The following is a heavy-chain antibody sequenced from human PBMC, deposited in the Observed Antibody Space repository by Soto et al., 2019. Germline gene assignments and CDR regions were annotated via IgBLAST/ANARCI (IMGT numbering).Heavy chain of an antibody. J-gene: IGHJ4*02. CDR2: INPNSGGT. Sequence: QVQLVQSGAEVKKPGASVKVSCKASGYTFTGYYMHWVRQAPGQGLEWMGWINPNSGGTNYAQKFNGWVITTRDKYISTAYMELSRLRYTDTAVYYCAREARGDEAPMDYWGQGTLVTVSS. CDR3: AREARGDEAPMDY. D-gene: IGHD3-10*01. V-gene: IGHV1-2*04. CDR1: GYTFTGYY.